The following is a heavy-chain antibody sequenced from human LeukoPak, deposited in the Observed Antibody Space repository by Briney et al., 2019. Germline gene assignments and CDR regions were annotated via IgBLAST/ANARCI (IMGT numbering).Heavy chain of an antibody. CDR3: ASPRGDDSGGYYTWYFHH. Sequence: SETLSLTCTVSGGSISSYYWNWIRQPPGKGLEWIGYIYDSGSTYYNPSLKSRVTISVDTSKNQFSLKLSSVTAADTAVYFCASPRGDDSGGYYTWYFHHWGQGILVTVSS. V-gene: IGHV4-59*08. J-gene: IGHJ1*01. CDR2: IYDSGST. D-gene: IGHD3-22*01. CDR1: GGSISSYY.